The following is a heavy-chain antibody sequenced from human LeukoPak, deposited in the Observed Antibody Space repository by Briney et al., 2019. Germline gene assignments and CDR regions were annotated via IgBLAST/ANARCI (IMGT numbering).Heavy chain of an antibody. CDR3: VRDDTGTYQSDYGMDV. J-gene: IGHJ6*02. V-gene: IGHV3-48*01. D-gene: IGHD1/OR15-1a*01. CDR1: GFTFSSYS. Sequence: GGSLRLSCAAFGFTFSSYSMNWVRQAPGKGLEWVSYISSGGSTIYYADSVKGRFTISRDNAKNSLFLQMNGLRAEDTAVYHCVRDDTGTYQSDYGMDVWGQGTTVTVSS. CDR2: ISSGGSTI.